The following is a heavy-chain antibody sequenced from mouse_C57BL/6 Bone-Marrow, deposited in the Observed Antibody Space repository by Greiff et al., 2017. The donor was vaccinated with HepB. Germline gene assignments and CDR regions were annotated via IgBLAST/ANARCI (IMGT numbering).Heavy chain of an antibody. J-gene: IGHJ4*01. Sequence: EVKVEESGGGLVQPGGSLKLSCAASGFTFSDAWMDWVRQSPEKWLEWVAEIRNKANNHATYYAESVKGRFTISRDDSKSSVYLQMNSLRAEDTGIYYCLYYGSSFYAMDYWGQGTSVTVSS. CDR1: GFTFSDAW. V-gene: IGHV6-6*01. CDR3: LYYGSSFYAMDY. CDR2: IRNKANNHAT. D-gene: IGHD1-1*01.